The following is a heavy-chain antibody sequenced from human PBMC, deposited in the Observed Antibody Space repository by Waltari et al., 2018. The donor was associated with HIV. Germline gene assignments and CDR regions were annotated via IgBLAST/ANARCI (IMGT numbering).Heavy chain of an antibody. V-gene: IGHV3-21*01. D-gene: IGHD3-22*01. Sequence: EVQLVESGGGLVKPGGSLRLSCAASGFTFSSYSMNWVRQAPGKGLEWVSSISSSSSYIYYADSVKGRFTISRDNAKNSLYLQMNSLRAEDTAVYYCARDPSDSSGYYYLDYWGQGTLVTVSS. J-gene: IGHJ4*02. CDR2: ISSSSSYI. CDR1: GFTFSSYS. CDR3: ARDPSDSSGYYYLDY.